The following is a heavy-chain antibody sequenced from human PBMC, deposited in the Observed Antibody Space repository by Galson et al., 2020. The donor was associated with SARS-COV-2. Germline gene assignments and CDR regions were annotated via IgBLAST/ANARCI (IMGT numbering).Heavy chain of an antibody. D-gene: IGHD3-10*01. CDR2: ISGSGGAS. J-gene: IGHJ4*02. CDR3: VKDHNYGTGVFDY. Sequence: LSLTCAASGFSFSISAMNWVRQPPGKGLEWVSLISGSGGASYYAASVKGRFAVSRDNPKNTLYLQMNSLRAEDTTLYYCVKDHNYGTGVFDYWGQGTLVTVSS. V-gene: IGHV3-23*01. CDR1: GFSFSISA.